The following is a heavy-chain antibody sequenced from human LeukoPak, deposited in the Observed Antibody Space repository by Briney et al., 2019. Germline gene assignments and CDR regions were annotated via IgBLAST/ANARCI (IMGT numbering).Heavy chain of an antibody. CDR2: ISDNGGST. V-gene: IGHV3-23*01. D-gene: IGHD5-18*01. J-gene: IGHJ4*02. CDR1: GFTFSDYY. Sequence: GGSLRLSCAGSGFTFSDYYMVWVRQAPGKGLEWVSTISDNGGSTYYPDSVKGRFTISRDNSKNTLYLQMNSLRAEDTAVYYCAKESRDSYGFDYWGQGTLVIVSS. CDR3: AKESRDSYGFDY.